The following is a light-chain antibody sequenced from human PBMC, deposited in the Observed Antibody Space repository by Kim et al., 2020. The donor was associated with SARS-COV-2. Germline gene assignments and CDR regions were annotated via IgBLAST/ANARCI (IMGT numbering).Light chain of an antibody. CDR1: QSIGTD. CDR3: QHFGNPPLYT. J-gene: IGKJ2*01. CDR2: GAS. Sequence: EVVLTQSPGTLSLSPGERATLSCRASQSIGTDLVWYQQKSGQAPRLLIYGASNRFTGIPDRFSGSGSGTDFTLSISRLEPEDFAVYFCQHFGNPPLYTFGQGTKLEI. V-gene: IGKV3-20*01.